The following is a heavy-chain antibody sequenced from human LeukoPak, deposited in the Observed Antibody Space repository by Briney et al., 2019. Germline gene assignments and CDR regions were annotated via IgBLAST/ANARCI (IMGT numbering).Heavy chain of an antibody. V-gene: IGHV3-23*01. D-gene: IGHD6-19*01. CDR2: ISGSGGST. CDR1: GFTFSSYG. Sequence: TGGSLRLSCAASGFTFSSYGMHWVRQAPGKGLEWVSAISGSGGSTYYADSVKGRSTISRDNSKNTLYLQMNSLRAEDTAVYYCAKDRQWLADAFDIWGQGTMVTVSS. CDR3: AKDRQWLADAFDI. J-gene: IGHJ3*02.